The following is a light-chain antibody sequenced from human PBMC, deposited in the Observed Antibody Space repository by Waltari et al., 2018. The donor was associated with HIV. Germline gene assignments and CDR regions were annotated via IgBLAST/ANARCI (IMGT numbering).Light chain of an antibody. V-gene: IGLV2-11*01. Sequence: QSALTQPRSVSGSPGQSVTISCTGTSSDVGDYNYVSWYQQHPGKAPKLMIFDVNKRPSGVPDRFSGSKSGNTAALTSSGLQAEDEADYYCCSYADKYTWVFGGGTKLTVL. J-gene: IGLJ3*02. CDR2: DVN. CDR3: CSYADKYTWV. CDR1: SSDVGDYNY.